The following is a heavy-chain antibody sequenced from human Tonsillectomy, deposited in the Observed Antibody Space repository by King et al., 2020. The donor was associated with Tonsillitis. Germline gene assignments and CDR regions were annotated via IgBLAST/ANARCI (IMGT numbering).Heavy chain of an antibody. V-gene: IGHV1-8*01. CDR1: GYTFSNYD. CDR3: AGDYGGMSGWFDP. Sequence: VQLVESGAEVKKPGAAVKVSCKASGYTFSNYDIDWLRQAPGQGLEWLGWLSPNRGTSGYAQKFQGRLTMTWDTSISTAYMQLSSLTSEDTAVYYCAGDYGGMSGWFDPWGQGTLVTVSS. CDR2: LSPNRGTS. J-gene: IGHJ5*02. D-gene: IGHD4-23*01.